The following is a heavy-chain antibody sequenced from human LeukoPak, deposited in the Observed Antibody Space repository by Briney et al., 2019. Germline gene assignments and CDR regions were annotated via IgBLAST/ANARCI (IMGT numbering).Heavy chain of an antibody. J-gene: IGHJ4*02. Sequence: PGGSLRLSCAASGFPFSNYWMYWVRQAPGKGLVWVSRINSDGNRRSYADSVKGRFNISRDNAKSSLFLQMDGLRVDDTAVYYCVRDSYHCDSSNKLKYWGQGTLVSVSS. CDR3: VRDSYHCDSSNKLKY. V-gene: IGHV3-74*01. CDR1: GFPFSNYW. CDR2: INSDGNRR. D-gene: IGHD2-2*01.